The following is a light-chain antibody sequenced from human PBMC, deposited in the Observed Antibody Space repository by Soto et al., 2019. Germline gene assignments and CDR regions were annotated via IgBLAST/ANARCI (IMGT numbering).Light chain of an antibody. V-gene: IGKV4-1*01. CDR2: WAS. Sequence: DILITQSPESLAVSLGERATINCKSSQSLLYSSNNKNYLTWYQHKPGQPPKLLIYWASTRESGVPDRFSGSGSGTDFTLTISSLQAEDVAVYYCQQYYSIPPTFGGGTKVDIK. CDR1: QSLLYSSNNKNY. CDR3: QQYYSIPPT. J-gene: IGKJ4*01.